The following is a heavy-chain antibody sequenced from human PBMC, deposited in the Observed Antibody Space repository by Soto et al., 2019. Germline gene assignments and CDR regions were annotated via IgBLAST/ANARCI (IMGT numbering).Heavy chain of an antibody. CDR2: IWYDGSNK. V-gene: IGHV3-33*01. CDR1: GFTFSSYG. Sequence: QVQLVESGGGVVQPGRSLRLSCAASGFTFSSYGMHWVRQAPGKGLEWVAVIWYDGSNKYYADSVKGRFTISRDNSKNTLYLQMNSLRAEDTAVYYCARDSGYDLPADYWGQGTLVTVSS. CDR3: ARDSGYDLPADY. J-gene: IGHJ4*02. D-gene: IGHD5-12*01.